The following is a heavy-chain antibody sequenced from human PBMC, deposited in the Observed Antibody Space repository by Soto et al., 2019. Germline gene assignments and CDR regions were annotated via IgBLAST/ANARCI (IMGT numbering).Heavy chain of an antibody. CDR3: ARQQNWFDP. Sequence: SETLSLPCTVSGRPISSYYWSWIRQPPGKGLEWIWSIYYSGSTNYNPSLKSRVTISVDTSKNQFSLKLSSVTAADTAVYYCARQQNWFDPWGQGTLVTVSS. J-gene: IGHJ5*02. V-gene: IGHV4-59*08. CDR2: IYYSGST. CDR1: GRPISSYY.